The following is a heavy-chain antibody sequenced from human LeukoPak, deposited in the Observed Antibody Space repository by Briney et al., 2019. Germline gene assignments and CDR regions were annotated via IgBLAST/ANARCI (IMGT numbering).Heavy chain of an antibody. D-gene: IGHD1-26*01. CDR2: IYYSGST. V-gene: IGHV4-39*01. Sequence: SETLSLTCTVSGGSISSSSYYWGWIRQPPGKGLEWIGSIYYSGSTYYNPSLKSRVTISVDTSKNQFSLKLSSVTAADTAVYYCVSIIGEVGASIDYWGQGTLVTVSS. J-gene: IGHJ4*02. CDR3: VSIIGEVGASIDY. CDR1: GGSISSSSYY.